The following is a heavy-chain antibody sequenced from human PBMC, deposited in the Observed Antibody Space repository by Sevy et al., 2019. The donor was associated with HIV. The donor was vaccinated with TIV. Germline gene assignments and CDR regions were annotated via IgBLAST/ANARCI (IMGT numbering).Heavy chain of an antibody. CDR1: GFTFSKDS. V-gene: IGHV3-23*01. Sequence: GGSLRLSCAASGFTFSKDSMSWVRQPPGKGLEWVSTLSFGCGEINYADSVKGRFTISRDNSKSSVYLQMNNLRAEDTAVYYCAREGCTKPHDYWGQGTLVTVSS. D-gene: IGHD2-8*01. J-gene: IGHJ4*02. CDR3: AREGCTKPHDY. CDR2: LSFGCGEI.